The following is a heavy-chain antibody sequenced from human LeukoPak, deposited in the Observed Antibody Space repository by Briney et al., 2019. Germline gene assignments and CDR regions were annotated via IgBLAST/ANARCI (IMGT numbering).Heavy chain of an antibody. CDR2: ISSSSSYI. CDR3: ARLTGTTSGGFDP. Sequence: GGSLRLSCAASGFTFSSYSMNWVRQAPGKGLEWVSSISSSSSYIYYADSVKGRFTISRDNAKNSLYLQMNSLRAEDTAEYYCARLTGTTSGGFDPWGQGTLVTVSS. V-gene: IGHV3-21*01. CDR1: GFTFSSYS. J-gene: IGHJ5*02. D-gene: IGHD1-7*01.